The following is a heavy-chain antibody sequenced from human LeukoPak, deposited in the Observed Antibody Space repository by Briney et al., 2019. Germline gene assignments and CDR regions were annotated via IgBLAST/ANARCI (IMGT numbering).Heavy chain of an antibody. J-gene: IGHJ4*02. CDR2: IIPIFGTA. CDR1: GGTFSSYA. V-gene: IGHV1-69*05. CDR3: ARDLYYYDSSGYPSPFDY. D-gene: IGHD3-22*01. Sequence: SVKVSCKASGGTFSSYAISWVRQAPGQGLEWMGRIIPIFGTANYAQKFQGGVTITTDESTSTAYMELSSLRSEDTAVYYCARDLYYYDSSGYPSPFDYWGQGTLVTVSS.